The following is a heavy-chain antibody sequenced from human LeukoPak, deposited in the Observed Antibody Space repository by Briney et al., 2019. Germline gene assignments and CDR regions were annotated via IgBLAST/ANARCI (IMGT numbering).Heavy chain of an antibody. V-gene: IGHV4-59*01. Sequence: PSETLSLTCTVSGGSISSYYWSWIRQSPGKGLEWIGYIHYSGSTNYNPSLKSRVTISVDTSKKQFSLKMSSVTAADTAVYYCAKDPTHYRVWDDYDSTVLSYWGQGTLVTVSS. CDR2: IHYSGST. CDR3: AKDPTHYRVWDDYDSTVLSY. D-gene: IGHD3-22*01. CDR1: GGSISSYY. J-gene: IGHJ4*02.